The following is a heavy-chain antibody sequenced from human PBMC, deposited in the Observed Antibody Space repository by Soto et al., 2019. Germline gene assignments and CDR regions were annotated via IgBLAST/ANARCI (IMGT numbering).Heavy chain of an antibody. J-gene: IGHJ3*02. CDR2: ISSSSSYI. CDR3: ASPLVAEYYDSSGYHAFDI. Sequence: GGSLRLSCAASGFTFSSYSMNWVRQAPGKGLEWVSSISSSSSYIYYADSVKGRFTISRDNAKNSLYLQMNSLRAEDTAVYYCASPLVAEYYDSSGYHAFDIWGQGTMVTVSS. D-gene: IGHD3-22*01. CDR1: GFTFSSYS. V-gene: IGHV3-21*01.